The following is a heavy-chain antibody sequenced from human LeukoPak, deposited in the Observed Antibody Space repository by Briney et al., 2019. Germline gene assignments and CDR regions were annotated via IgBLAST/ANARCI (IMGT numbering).Heavy chain of an antibody. Sequence: SQTLSLTCAISGDSVSSNSVAWNWIRQSPSRGLEWLGRTYYTSKWSSDYAVPVKSRITITPDTSKNQFSLQLASVSPEDTAVYYCARGYLKPGFDHWGQGSLVTVSS. CDR1: GDSVSSNSVA. D-gene: IGHD2-2*02. J-gene: IGHJ5*02. V-gene: IGHV6-1*01. CDR3: ARGYLKPGFDH. CDR2: TYYTSKWSS.